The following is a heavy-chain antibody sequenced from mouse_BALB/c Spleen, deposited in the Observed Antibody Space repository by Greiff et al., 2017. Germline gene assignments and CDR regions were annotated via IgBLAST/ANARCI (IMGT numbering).Heavy chain of an antibody. D-gene: IGHD2-4*01. CDR2: ISNGGGST. Sequence: EVQLVESGGGLVQPGGSLKLSCAASGFTFSSYTMSWVRQTPEKRLEWVAYISNGGGSTYYPDTVKGRFTISRDNAKNTLYLQMSSLKSEDTAMYYCARRGNDYDVGYYAMDYWGQGTSVTVSS. J-gene: IGHJ4*01. CDR3: ARRGNDYDVGYYAMDY. CDR1: GFTFSSYT. V-gene: IGHV5-12-2*01.